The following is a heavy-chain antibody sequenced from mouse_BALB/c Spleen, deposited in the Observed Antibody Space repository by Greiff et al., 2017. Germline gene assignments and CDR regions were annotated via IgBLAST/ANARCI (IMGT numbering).Heavy chain of an antibody. CDR2: INPSNGGT. V-gene: IGHV1S81*02. J-gene: IGHJ3*01. Sequence: VQLVESGAELVKPGASVKLSCKASGYTFTSYYMYWVKQRPGQGLEWIGEINPSNGGTNFNEKFKSKATLTVDKSSSTAYMQLSSLTSEDSAVYYCTRQAYWGQGTLVTVSA. CDR3: TRQAY. CDR1: GYTFTSYY.